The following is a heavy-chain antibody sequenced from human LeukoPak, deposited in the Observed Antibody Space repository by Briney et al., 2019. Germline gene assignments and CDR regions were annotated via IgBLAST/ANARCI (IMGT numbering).Heavy chain of an antibody. D-gene: IGHD3-3*01. Sequence: GGSLRLSCEASGFTFSTYSMNWVRQAPGKGLEWVSSISGSGGSAYYADSVKGRFSISRDNSKNTLDLQMTGLRAEDTALYYCAKGGQNYDFWRFDYWGQGTLVTVSS. J-gene: IGHJ4*02. CDR2: ISGSGGSA. V-gene: IGHV3-23*01. CDR1: GFTFSTYS. CDR3: AKGGQNYDFWRFDY.